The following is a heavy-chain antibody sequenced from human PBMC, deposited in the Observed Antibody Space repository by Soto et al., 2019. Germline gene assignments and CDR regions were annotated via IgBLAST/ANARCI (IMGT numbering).Heavy chain of an antibody. CDR2: TYYRSKWYN. CDR1: GDSVSSNSAA. Sequence: SQTLSLTCAISGDSVSSNSAAWNWIRQSPSGGLQWLGRTYYRSKWYNDYAVSVKSRITINPDTSKNQFPLQLNSVTPEDTAVYYCARDEKEITIFGVVHDYYYYGMDVWGQGTTVTVSS. V-gene: IGHV6-1*01. J-gene: IGHJ6*02. D-gene: IGHD3-3*01. CDR3: ARDEKEITIFGVVHDYYYYGMDV.